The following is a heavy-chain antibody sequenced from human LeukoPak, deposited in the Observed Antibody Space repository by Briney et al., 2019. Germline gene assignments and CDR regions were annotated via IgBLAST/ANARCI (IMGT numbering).Heavy chain of an antibody. Sequence: QAGGSLRLSCAASGFTFSSYGMHWVRQAPGKGLEWVAVISYDGSNKYYADSVKGRFTISRDNSKNTLYLQMNSLRAEDTAVYYCAKDLGSGSYIGNFDYWGQGTLVTVSS. CDR1: GFTFSSYG. D-gene: IGHD3-10*01. V-gene: IGHV3-30*18. CDR2: ISYDGSNK. CDR3: AKDLGSGSYIGNFDY. J-gene: IGHJ4*02.